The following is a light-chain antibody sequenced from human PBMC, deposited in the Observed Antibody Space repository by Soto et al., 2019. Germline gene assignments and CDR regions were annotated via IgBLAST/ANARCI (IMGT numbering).Light chain of an antibody. CDR1: SSDVGGYNY. V-gene: IGLV2-8*01. CDR2: EVN. J-gene: IGLJ1*01. Sequence: QSALTQPPSASGSPGQSVTISCTGTSSDVGGYNYVSWYQQYPGKVPKLMIYEVNKRPSGVPDRFSGSKSGNTASLTVSGLQAEDEADYYCTSYAGGNNVFGTGNKLTVL. CDR3: TSYAGGNNV.